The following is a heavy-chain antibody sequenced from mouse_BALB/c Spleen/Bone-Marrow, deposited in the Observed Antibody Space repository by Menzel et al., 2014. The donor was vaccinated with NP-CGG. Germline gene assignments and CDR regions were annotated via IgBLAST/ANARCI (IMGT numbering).Heavy chain of an antibody. CDR1: GYIFTSYW. CDR3: ARYDGPAWFAY. CDR2: INPSNGRT. D-gene: IGHD2-3*01. V-gene: IGHV1S81*02. Sequence: QVQLQQSGAELVKPGASVKLSCKASGYIFTSYWIHWVKLRPGHGLEWIGEINPSNGRTNYNEKFKNKATLTVDKSSSTAYIQLSSLTSEDSAVYYCARYDGPAWFAYWGQGTLVTVS. J-gene: IGHJ3*01.